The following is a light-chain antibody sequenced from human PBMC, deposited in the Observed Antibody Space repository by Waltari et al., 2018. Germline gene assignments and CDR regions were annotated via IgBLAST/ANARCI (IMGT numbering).Light chain of an antibody. CDR1: QSVLYSSNNKNY. V-gene: IGKV4-1*01. Sequence: DIVMTQSPDSLAVSLGERATINCKSSQSVLYSSNNKNYLAWYQQRPGQPPKLLISWASTRESGVPDRVSGSGSETDFTLTISSLQAEDVAVYYCQQYYSGRTFGQGTKVEIK. J-gene: IGKJ1*01. CDR3: QQYYSGRT. CDR2: WAS.